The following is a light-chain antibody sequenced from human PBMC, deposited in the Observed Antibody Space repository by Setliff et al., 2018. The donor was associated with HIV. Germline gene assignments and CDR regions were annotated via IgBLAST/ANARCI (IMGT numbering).Light chain of an antibody. CDR3: AAWDDSLIGYV. CDR2: SNF. Sequence: QSVLTQPPSASGTPGQRVTISCSGSISNIGSNTINWYQRLPGTAPKLLIYSNFQRPSGVPDRFSASKSGTSASLAISGLQSDDEADYYCAAWDDSLIGYVFGTGTKVTVL. V-gene: IGLV1-44*01. J-gene: IGLJ1*01. CDR1: ISNIGSNT.